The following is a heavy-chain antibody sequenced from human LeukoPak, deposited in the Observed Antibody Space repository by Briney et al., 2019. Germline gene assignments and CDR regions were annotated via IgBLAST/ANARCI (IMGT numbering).Heavy chain of an antibody. J-gene: IGHJ4*02. CDR1: GGSISSSNW. CDR3: ARAPHHSGSLDY. D-gene: IGHD1-26*01. Sequence: SETLSLTCAVSGGSISSSNWWSWVRQPPGKGLEWIGEIYYSGSTNYNPSLKSRVTISLDKSKNQFSLKVNSVTAADTALYYCARAPHHSGSLDYWGQGTLVTVSS. V-gene: IGHV4-4*02. CDR2: IYYSGST.